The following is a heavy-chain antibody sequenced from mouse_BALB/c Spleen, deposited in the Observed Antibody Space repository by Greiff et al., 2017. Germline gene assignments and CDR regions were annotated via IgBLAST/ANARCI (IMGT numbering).Heavy chain of an antibody. CDR3: TRGNWYYFDY. D-gene: IGHD4-1*01. V-gene: IGHV1-69*02. Sequence: QVQLQQPGAELVRPGASVKLSCKASGYTFTSYWINWVKQRPGQGLEWIGNIYPSDSYTNYNQKFKDKATLTVDKSSSTAYMQLSSPTSEDSAVYYCTRGNWYYFDYRGQGTTLTVSS. CDR1: GYTFTSYW. J-gene: IGHJ2*01. CDR2: IYPSDSYT.